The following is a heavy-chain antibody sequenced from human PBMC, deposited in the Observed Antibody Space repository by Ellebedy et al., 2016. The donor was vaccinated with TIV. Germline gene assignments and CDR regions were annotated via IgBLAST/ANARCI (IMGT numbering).Heavy chain of an antibody. D-gene: IGHD2-15*01. J-gene: IGHJ4*02. Sequence: ASVKVSCXASGYTFTSYGISWVRQAPGQGLEWMGWISAYNGNTNYAQKFQGRVTMTEDTSTDTAYMELSSLRSEDTAVYYCATGVGCYSSNLDIACYKSDYWGQGTLVTVSS. CDR2: ISAYNGNT. V-gene: IGHV1-18*04. CDR3: ATGVGCYSSNLDIACYKSDY. CDR1: GYTFTSYG.